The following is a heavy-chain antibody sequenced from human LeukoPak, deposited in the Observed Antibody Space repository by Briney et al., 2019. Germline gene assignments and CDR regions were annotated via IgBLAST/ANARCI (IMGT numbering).Heavy chain of an antibody. CDR1: GFTFSSYS. D-gene: IGHD3-3*01. Sequence: PGGSLRLSCAASGFTFSSYSVNWVRQAPGKGLEWVSSISSSSSYIYYADSVKGRFTISRDNAKNSLYLQMNSLRAEDTAVYYCARSTTDFWSGDFDPWGQGTLVTVSS. CDR3: ARSTTDFWSGDFDP. CDR2: ISSSSSYI. V-gene: IGHV3-21*01. J-gene: IGHJ5*02.